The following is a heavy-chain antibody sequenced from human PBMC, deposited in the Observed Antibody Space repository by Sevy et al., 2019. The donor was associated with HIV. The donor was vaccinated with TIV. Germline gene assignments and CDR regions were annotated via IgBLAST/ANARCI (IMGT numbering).Heavy chain of an antibody. D-gene: IGHD3-22*01. CDR3: ARALNDDYDSSGYLWYFDY. CDR1: GYTFTSYG. CDR2: ISAYNGNT. J-gene: IGHJ4*02. Sequence: ASVKVSCKASGYTFTSYGISWVRQAPGQGPEWMGWISAYNGNTNYAQKLQGRVTMTTDTSTSTAYMGLRSLRSDDTAVYYCARALNDDYDSSGYLWYFDYWGQGTLVTVSS. V-gene: IGHV1-18*01.